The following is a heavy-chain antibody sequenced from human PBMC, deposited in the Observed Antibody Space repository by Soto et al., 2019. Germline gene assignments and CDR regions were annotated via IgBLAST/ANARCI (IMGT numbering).Heavy chain of an antibody. CDR3: ARGRYGDY. J-gene: IGHJ4*02. CDR2: ISAHNGNT. D-gene: IGHD1-1*01. V-gene: IGHV1-18*01. Sequence: QVHLVQSGAAVKKPGASVKVSCKGPGYGFTTYGITWVRQAPGQGLDWMAWISAHNGNTNYAQKLQGRVTVTRDTSTSTAYMKLRSLRSDDTAVYYCARGRYGDYWGQGALVTVSS. CDR1: GYGFTTYG.